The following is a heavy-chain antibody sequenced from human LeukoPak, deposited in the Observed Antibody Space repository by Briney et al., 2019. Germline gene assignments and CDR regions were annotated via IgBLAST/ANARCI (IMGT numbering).Heavy chain of an antibody. Sequence: ASVKVSCKASGYTFTSYDINWVRQATGQGLEWMGWMNPNSGNTGYAQKFQGRVTMTRNTSISTAYMELSSLRSEDTAVYYCASSPTETHCSGGSCYEYYYYGMDVWGQGTTVTVSS. D-gene: IGHD2-15*01. V-gene: IGHV1-8*01. J-gene: IGHJ6*02. CDR1: GYTFTSYD. CDR3: ASSPTETHCSGGSCYEYYYYGMDV. CDR2: MNPNSGNT.